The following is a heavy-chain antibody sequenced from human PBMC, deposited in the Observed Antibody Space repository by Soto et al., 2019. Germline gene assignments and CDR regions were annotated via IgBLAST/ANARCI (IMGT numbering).Heavy chain of an antibody. V-gene: IGHV4-30-2*01. CDR3: AAGGGLPRYC. Sequence: QLQLQESGSGLVKPSQTLSLTCAVSGGSISSGGYSWSWIRQPPGKGLEWIGYIYHSGSTYYNPSLKGRLTIYVARSKIQFSLKLSSVNAADTAVYYSAAGGGLPRYCWGQGTLVTVSS. J-gene: IGHJ4*02. D-gene: IGHD5-12*01. CDR2: IYHSGST. CDR1: GGSISSGGYS.